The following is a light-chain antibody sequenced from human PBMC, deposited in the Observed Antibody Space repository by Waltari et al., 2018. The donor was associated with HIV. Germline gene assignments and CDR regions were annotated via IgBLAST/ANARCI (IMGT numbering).Light chain of an antibody. CDR2: DVS. Sequence: QSALTQPASVSGSPGQSITISSTGTSSDVGGYIYVSWYQQHPGKAPKLMIYDVSNRPSGVSNRFSGSKSGNTASLTISGLQAEDEADYYCSSYTSSSTPWVFGGGTKLTVL. CDR1: SSDVGGYIY. J-gene: IGLJ3*02. V-gene: IGLV2-14*01. CDR3: SSYTSSSTPWV.